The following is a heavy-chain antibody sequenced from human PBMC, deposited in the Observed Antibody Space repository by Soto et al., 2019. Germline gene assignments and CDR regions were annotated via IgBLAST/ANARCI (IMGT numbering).Heavy chain of an antibody. J-gene: IGHJ6*02. CDR3: ARSQGSSTRLEIYYYYYDGMDV. Sequence: QVQLVQSGAEVKKPGSSVKVSCKASGGTFSSYAISWVRQAPGQGLEWMGGIIPISGTANYAQKFQGRVTITADESTSTAYMELSSLRSEDTTVYYCARSQGSSTRLEIYYYYYDGMDVWGQGTTVTVSS. D-gene: IGHD2-2*01. V-gene: IGHV1-69*01. CDR2: IIPISGTA. CDR1: GGTFSSYA.